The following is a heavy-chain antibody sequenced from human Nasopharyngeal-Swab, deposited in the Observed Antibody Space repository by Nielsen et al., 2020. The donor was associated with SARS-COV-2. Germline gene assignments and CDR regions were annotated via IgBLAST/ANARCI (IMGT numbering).Heavy chain of an antibody. CDR3: AKDWGLWLQAYYFDY. J-gene: IGHJ4*02. CDR2: ISWNSGSI. CDR1: GFTFDDYA. D-gene: IGHD5-18*01. V-gene: IGHV3-9*01. Sequence: LKISCAASGFTFDDYAMHWVRQAPGKGLEWVSGISWNSGSIGYADSVKGRFTISRDNAKNSLYLQMNSLRAEDTAVYYCAKDWGLWLQAYYFDYWGQGTLVTVSS.